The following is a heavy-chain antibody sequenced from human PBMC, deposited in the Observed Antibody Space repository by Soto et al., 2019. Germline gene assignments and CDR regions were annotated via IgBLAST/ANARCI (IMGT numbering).Heavy chain of an antibody. D-gene: IGHD3-10*01. Sequence: ASVKVSCKASGYTFTDYAIHWVRQAPGQRLEWMGWINAGNGKTQYSQKFQGRVTLTRDTSASTAYMELSSLRSEDTAIYYCARDAGFYYGSGNFDFRGLGTLVTVSS. J-gene: IGHJ4*02. V-gene: IGHV1-3*01. CDR2: INAGNGKT. CDR3: ARDAGFYYGSGNFDF. CDR1: GYTFTDYA.